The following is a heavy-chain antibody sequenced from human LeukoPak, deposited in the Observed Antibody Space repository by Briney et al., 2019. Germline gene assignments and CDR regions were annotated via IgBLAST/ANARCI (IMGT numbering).Heavy chain of an antibody. CDR2: IYYTGST. J-gene: IGHJ6*02. CDR1: GGSISSYY. V-gene: IGHV4-59*08. D-gene: IGHD2-2*01. CDR3: VRQDVVVITAATYYYGMDV. Sequence: SETLSLTCTASGGSISSYYWNWIRQPPGKGLEWIAYIYYTGSTNYRPSLKSRVTITVDTTRNQFSLKQMTMTAADTAVYYCVRQDVVVITAATYYYGMDVWGQGTTVTVSS.